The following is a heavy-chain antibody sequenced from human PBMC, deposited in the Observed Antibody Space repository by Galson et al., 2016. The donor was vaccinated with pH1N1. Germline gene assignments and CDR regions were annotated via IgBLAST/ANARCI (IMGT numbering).Heavy chain of an antibody. Sequence: SLRLSCAASGFDFSQYGMHWIRQAPGLGLEWVAFLWLDGSNEFYIDSVKGRFTITRDNSKNILYLQMSSLRDEDTALYYCARDSAHDGKINEGLGVWGQGTRVTVSS. CDR1: GFDFSQYG. CDR2: LWLDGSNE. J-gene: IGHJ6*02. V-gene: IGHV3-33*01. D-gene: IGHD4-23*01. CDR3: ARDSAHDGKINEGLGV.